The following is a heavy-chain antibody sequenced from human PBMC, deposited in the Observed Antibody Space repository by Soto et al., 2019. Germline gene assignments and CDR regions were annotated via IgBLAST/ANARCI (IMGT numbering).Heavy chain of an antibody. CDR2: IYYSGST. J-gene: IGHJ4*02. D-gene: IGHD6-13*01. Sequence: SETLSLTCTVSGGSISSSSYYWGWIRQPPGKGLEWIGSIYYSGSTYYNPSLKSRVTISVDTSKNQFPLKLSSVTAADTAVYYCASTITAAGILDFDYWGQGTLVTVSS. V-gene: IGHV4-39*01. CDR3: ASTITAAGILDFDY. CDR1: GGSISSSSYY.